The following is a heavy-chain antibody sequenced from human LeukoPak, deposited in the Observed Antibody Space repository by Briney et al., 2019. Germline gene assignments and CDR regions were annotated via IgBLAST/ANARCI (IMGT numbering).Heavy chain of an antibody. CDR1: GGSITSYY. V-gene: IGHV4-59*08. D-gene: IGHD5/OR15-5a*01. CDR3: ARHSIVSDGARLFDY. CDR2: LYYSGYS. J-gene: IGHJ4*02. Sequence: LSETLSLTCTVSGGSITSYYWAWLRQPPGKGLEWIGYLYYSGYSNYNPSLKRRVSMSVDTSKNQFSLKLTSVTAADTAVYYCARHSIVSDGARLFDYWGRGTLVTISS.